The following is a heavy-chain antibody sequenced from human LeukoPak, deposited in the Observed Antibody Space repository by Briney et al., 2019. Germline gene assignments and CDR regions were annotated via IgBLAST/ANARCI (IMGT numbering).Heavy chain of an antibody. CDR1: GGSFSGYY. CDR3: ARGPHTGVNYYDSSGYYY. CDR2: INHSGST. D-gene: IGHD3-22*01. J-gene: IGHJ4*02. Sequence: PWETLSLTCAVYGGSFSGYYWSWIRQPPGKGLECIGEINHSGSTNYNPSLKSRVTISVDTSKNQFSLKLSSVTAADTAVYYCARGPHTGVNYYDSSGYYYWGQGTLVTVSS. V-gene: IGHV4-34*01.